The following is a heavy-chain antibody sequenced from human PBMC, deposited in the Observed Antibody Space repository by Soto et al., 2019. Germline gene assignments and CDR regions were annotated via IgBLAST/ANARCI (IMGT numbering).Heavy chain of an antibody. Sequence: ASVKVSCKASGYTFTSYGISWVRQAPGQGLEWMGWISAYNGNTNYAQKLQGRVTMTTDTSTSTAYMELRSLRSDDTAVYYCAREAREPYSSGYYSTSDYWGQGTLVTVSS. CDR1: GYTFTSYG. J-gene: IGHJ4*02. V-gene: IGHV1-18*04. CDR2: ISAYNGNT. D-gene: IGHD3-22*01. CDR3: AREAREPYSSGYYSTSDY.